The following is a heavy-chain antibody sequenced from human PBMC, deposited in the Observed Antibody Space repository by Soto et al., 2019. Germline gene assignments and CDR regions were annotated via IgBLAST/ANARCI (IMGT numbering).Heavy chain of an antibody. D-gene: IGHD3-10*01. CDR3: ARVQEGYYGSGSYYISYYYYYYMDV. CDR2: INAGNGNT. V-gene: IGHV1-3*01. Sequence: ASVKVSCKASGYTFASYAMHWVRQAPGQRLEWMGWINAGNGNTKYSQKFQGRVTITRDTSASTAYMELSSLRSEDTAVCYCARVQEGYYGSGSYYISYYYYYYMDVWGKGTTVTVSS. J-gene: IGHJ6*03. CDR1: GYTFASYA.